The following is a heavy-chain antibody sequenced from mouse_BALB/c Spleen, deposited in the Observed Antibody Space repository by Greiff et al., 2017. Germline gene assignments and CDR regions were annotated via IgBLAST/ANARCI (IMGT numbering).Heavy chain of an antibody. J-gene: IGHJ4*01. CDR1: GYTFTDYN. Sequence: EVQLQQSGPELVKPGASVKISCKASGYTFTDYNMHWVKQSHGKSLEWIGYIYPYNGGTGYNQKFKSKATLTVDNSSSTAYMELRSMTSEDSAVYYCARGDSHAMDYWGQGTSVTVSS. CDR2: IYPYNGGT. V-gene: IGHV1S29*02. CDR3: ARGDSHAMDY.